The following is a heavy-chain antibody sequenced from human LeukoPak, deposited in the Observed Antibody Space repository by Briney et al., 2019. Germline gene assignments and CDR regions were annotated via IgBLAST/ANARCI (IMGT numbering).Heavy chain of an antibody. CDR1: GFNFDNFA. Sequence: GKSLTLSCVISGFNFDNFAMHWVRQPLGKGLEWVAVISHDGRTKYYADSMKGRITISRDNSKNTLFLQMNNLRSEDTAVYFCARPSPPGDGYNPPDHWGQGTLVTVSS. J-gene: IGHJ4*02. CDR3: ARPSPPGDGYNPPDH. CDR2: ISHDGRTK. V-gene: IGHV3-30*04. D-gene: IGHD5-24*01.